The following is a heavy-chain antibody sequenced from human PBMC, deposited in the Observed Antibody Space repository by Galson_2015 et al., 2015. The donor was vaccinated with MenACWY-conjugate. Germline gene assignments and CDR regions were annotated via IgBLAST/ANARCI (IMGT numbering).Heavy chain of an antibody. D-gene: IGHD3-22*01. J-gene: IGHJ4*02. Sequence: SVKVSCKASGYTFTSYYMHWVRQAPGQGLEWMGIINPSGGSTNYAQKFQGRVTITADESTSTAYMELSSLRSEDTAVYYCASSNYYDSSGYYPIDYWGQGTLVIVSS. CDR3: ASSNYYDSSGYYPIDY. CDR2: INPSGGST. CDR1: GYTFTSYY. V-gene: IGHV1-46*01.